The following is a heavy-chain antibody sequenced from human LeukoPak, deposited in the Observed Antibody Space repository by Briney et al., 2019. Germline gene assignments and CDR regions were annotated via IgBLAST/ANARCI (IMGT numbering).Heavy chain of an antibody. Sequence: PSETLSLTCTVSGGSISSSSYYWGWIRQPPGKGLEWIGSIYYSGSTYYNPSLKSRVTISVDTSKNQFSLKLSSVTAADTAVYYCARVLYYYDSSGTPTATYYFDYWGQGTLVTVSS. CDR1: GGSISSSSYY. D-gene: IGHD3-22*01. V-gene: IGHV4-39*07. CDR2: IYYSGST. J-gene: IGHJ4*02. CDR3: ARVLYYYDSSGTPTATYYFDY.